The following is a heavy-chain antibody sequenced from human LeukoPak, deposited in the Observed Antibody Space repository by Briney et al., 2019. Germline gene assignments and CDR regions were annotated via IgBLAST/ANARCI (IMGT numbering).Heavy chain of an antibody. Sequence: GGSLRLSCAASGFTFSSYSMSWVRQAPGKGLEWVSSISSSSSYIYYADSVKGRFTISRDNAKNSLYLQMNSLRAEDTAVYYCARDQILSGYSSGWSEGFDYWGQGTLVTVSS. D-gene: IGHD6-19*01. CDR3: ARDQILSGYSSGWSEGFDY. J-gene: IGHJ4*02. CDR1: GFTFSSYS. CDR2: ISSSSSYI. V-gene: IGHV3-21*01.